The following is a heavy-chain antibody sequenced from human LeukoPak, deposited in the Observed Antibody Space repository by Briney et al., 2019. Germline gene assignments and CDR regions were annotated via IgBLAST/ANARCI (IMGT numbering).Heavy chain of an antibody. J-gene: IGHJ6*03. Sequence: ASVKVSCKASGYTFTSYYMHWVRQAPGQGLEWMGIINRSGGSTSYAQKFQGRVTMTRDTSTSTVYMELSSLRSEDTAVYYCARGPGDTMVRGVIEIPYYYYMDVWGKGTTVTISS. CDR3: ARGPGDTMVRGVIEIPYYYYMDV. V-gene: IGHV1-46*01. CDR2: INRSGGST. D-gene: IGHD3-10*01. CDR1: GYTFTSYY.